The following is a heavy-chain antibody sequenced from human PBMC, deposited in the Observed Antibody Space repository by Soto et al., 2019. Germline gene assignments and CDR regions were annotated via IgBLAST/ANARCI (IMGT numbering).Heavy chain of an antibody. CDR1: GFTFSSYA. J-gene: IGHJ4*02. CDR2: ISYDGSNK. CDR3: ARDLGRRIQLWLRPLGY. D-gene: IGHD5-18*01. V-gene: IGHV3-30-3*01. Sequence: ESGGGVVQPGRFLRLSCAASGFTFSSYAMHWVRQAPGKGLEWVAVISYDGSNKYYADSVKGRFTISRDNSKNTLYLQMNSLRAEDTAVYYCARDLGRRIQLWLRPLGYWGQGTLVTVSS.